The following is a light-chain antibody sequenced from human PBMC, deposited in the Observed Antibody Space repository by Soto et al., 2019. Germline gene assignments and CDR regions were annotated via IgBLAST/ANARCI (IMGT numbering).Light chain of an antibody. CDR2: LEGSGSY. J-gene: IGLJ3*02. CDR3: ETWDSNTLWV. V-gene: IGLV4-60*02. Sequence: QPVLTQSSSASASLGSSVRLTCTLSSGHSSYIIGWHQQQPGKAPRYLMKLEGSGSYHKGSGVPDRFSGSSSGADRYLTISNLQYEDEADYYCETWDSNTLWVFGGGTKLTVL. CDR1: SGHSSYI.